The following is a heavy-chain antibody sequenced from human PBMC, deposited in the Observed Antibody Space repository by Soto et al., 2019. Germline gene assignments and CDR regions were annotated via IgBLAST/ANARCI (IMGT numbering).Heavy chain of an antibody. CDR2: ISSRSDI. J-gene: IGHJ4*02. D-gene: IGHD1-7*01. CDR1: GFTFSNFS. Sequence: GGSLRLSCVGSGFTFSNFSINWVRQAPGKGLEWVSSISSRSDIYYADSVKGRFTISRDNSKNTLYLQMNSLRAEDTAVYYCARDAGDKWNYVAVKYYFDYWGKGTRVTAPQ. V-gene: IGHV3-21*01. CDR3: ARDAGDKWNYVAVKYYFDY.